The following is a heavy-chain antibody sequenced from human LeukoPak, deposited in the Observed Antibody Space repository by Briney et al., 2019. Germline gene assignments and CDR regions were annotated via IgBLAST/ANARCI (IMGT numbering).Heavy chain of an antibody. D-gene: IGHD6-6*01. CDR3: ARHLYSSSPLDWFDP. Sequence: SETLSLTCTVSGGSLSSSSYYWGWISQPPGKGMEWIGRIYYSGSTYYNPSLKSRVTISVDTSKNQFSLKLSSVTAADTAVYYCARHLYSSSPLDWFDPWGQGTLVTVSS. CDR1: GGSLSSSSYY. CDR2: IYYSGST. V-gene: IGHV4-39*01. J-gene: IGHJ5*02.